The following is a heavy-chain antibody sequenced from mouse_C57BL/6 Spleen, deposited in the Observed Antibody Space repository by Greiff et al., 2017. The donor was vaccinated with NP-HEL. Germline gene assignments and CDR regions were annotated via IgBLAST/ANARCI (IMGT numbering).Heavy chain of an antibody. V-gene: IGHV1-15*01. CDR2: IDPETGGT. D-gene: IGHD4-1*01. CDR3: TRGGNWDPSFDY. J-gene: IGHJ2*01. Sequence: QVQLKESGAELVRPGASVTLSCKASGYTFTDYEMHWVKQTPVHGLEWIGAIDPETGGTAYNQKFKGKAILTADKSSSTAYMELRSLTSEDSAVYYCTRGGNWDPSFDYWGQGTTLTVSS. CDR1: GYTFTDYE.